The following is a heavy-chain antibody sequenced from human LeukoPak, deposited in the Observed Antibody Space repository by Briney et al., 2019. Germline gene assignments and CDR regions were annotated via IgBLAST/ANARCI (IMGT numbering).Heavy chain of an antibody. V-gene: IGHV3-23*01. Sequence: GGSLRLSCAASGFTFNIYAMSWVRQAPGKGLEWVSTIGSTPTFYADSVKGRFTISRDDSRNTRYLHMNSLRAEDTAVYYCAKDSFDHNGVYDAFDIWGQGTLVTVSS. CDR2: IGSTPT. J-gene: IGHJ3*02. CDR3: AKDSFDHNGVYDAFDI. CDR1: GFTFNIYA. D-gene: IGHD3-16*01.